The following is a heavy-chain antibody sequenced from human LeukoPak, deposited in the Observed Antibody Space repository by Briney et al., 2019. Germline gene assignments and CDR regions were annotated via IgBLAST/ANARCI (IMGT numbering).Heavy chain of an antibody. CDR3: ARENLEPTYFDY. J-gene: IGHJ4*02. CDR1: GFTFSSSA. V-gene: IGHV3-23*01. CDR2: ISASGGST. D-gene: IGHD1-1*01. Sequence: GGSLRLSCAASGFTFSSSAMSWVRQVPGKGLEWVSGISASGGSTNYADSVKGRFTISRDNSKNTLYLQMNSLRAEDTAVYYCARENLEPTYFDYWGQGTLVTVSS.